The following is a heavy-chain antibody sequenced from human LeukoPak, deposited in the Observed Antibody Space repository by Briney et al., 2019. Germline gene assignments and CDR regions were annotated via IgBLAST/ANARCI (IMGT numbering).Heavy chain of an antibody. D-gene: IGHD3-22*01. V-gene: IGHV3-23*03. J-gene: IGHJ4*02. CDR2: IYSGGKT. CDR3: ARINYYDGSGFYRDY. CDR1: GFTFSSYA. Sequence: GGSLRLSCAASGFTFSSYAMTWVRQAPGKGLEWVSVIYSGGKTYYADSVKGRFTISRDDSKNTLHLQMNSLRAEDTAVYYCARINYYDGSGFYRDYWGQGTLVTVSS.